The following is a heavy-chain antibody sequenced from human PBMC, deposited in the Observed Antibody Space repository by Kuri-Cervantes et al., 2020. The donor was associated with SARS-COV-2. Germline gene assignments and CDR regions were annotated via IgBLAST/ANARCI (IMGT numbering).Heavy chain of an antibody. CDR1: GGSISSSSYY. CDR3: ARDGSSRDY. Sequence: SETLSLTCTVSGGSISSSSYYWSWIRQPPGKGLEWIGYIYYSGSTNYNPSLKSRVTISVDTSKNQFSLKLSSVTAADTAVYYCARDGSSRDYWGQGTLVTVSS. D-gene: IGHD6-13*01. V-gene: IGHV4-61*01. J-gene: IGHJ4*02. CDR2: IYYSGST.